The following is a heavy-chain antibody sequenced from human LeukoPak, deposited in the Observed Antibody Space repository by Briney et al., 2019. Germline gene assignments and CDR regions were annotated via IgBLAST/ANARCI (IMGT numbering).Heavy chain of an antibody. Sequence: GGSLRLSCAASGFTFSSYXMXWVRQAPAKXXXXXXXXXXXXXNKYYADSVKGRFTISRDNSKNTLYLQMNSLRAEDTAVYYCARGLRYCSSTSCYHYYYGMDVWGQGTTVTVSS. CDR3: ARGLRYCSSTSCYHYYYGMDV. D-gene: IGHD2-2*01. CDR2: XXXXXXNK. J-gene: IGHJ6*02. V-gene: IGHV3-33*01. CDR1: GFTFSSYX.